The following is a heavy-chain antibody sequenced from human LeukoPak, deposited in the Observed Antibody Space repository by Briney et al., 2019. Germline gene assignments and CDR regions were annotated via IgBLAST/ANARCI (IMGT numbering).Heavy chain of an antibody. J-gene: IGHJ1*01. CDR1: GFTFSSYS. D-gene: IGHD3-22*01. Sequence: GGSLRLSCAASGFTFSSYSMNWVRQAPGKGLEWVSSISSSSSYIYYADSVKGRFTISRDNAKNSLYLQMNSLRAEDTAVYYCARDLSLSVDCYDSSGYLLFQHWGQGTLVTVSS. CDR2: ISSSSSYI. V-gene: IGHV3-21*01. CDR3: ARDLSLSVDCYDSSGYLLFQH.